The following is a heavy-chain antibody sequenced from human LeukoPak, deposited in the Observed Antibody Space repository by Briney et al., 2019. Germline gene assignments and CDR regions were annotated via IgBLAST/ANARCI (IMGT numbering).Heavy chain of an antibody. D-gene: IGHD3-9*01. CDR3: ARGDDILTGYHS. Sequence: SGTLSLTCAVSGGSISSSNWWSWVRQPPGKGLEWIGEIYHSGSTNYNPSLKSRDTISVDKSKNQFSLKLSSVTAADTAVYYCARGDDILTGYHSWGQGTLVTVSS. J-gene: IGHJ4*02. CDR1: GGSISSSNW. V-gene: IGHV4-4*02. CDR2: IYHSGST.